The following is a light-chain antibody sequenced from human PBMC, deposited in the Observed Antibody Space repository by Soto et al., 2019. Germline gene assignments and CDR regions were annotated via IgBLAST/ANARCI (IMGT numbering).Light chain of an antibody. CDR2: EVN. CDR1: SSDVGGYNF. Sequence: QSVLTQPPSASGSPGQSVTISCTGTSSDVGGYNFVSWYQHHPGKVPRLMIYEVNKRPSGVPDRFSGSKSGNTASLTVSGLQAEDGADYSCSSYAGSNTFVFGTGTKVTVL. V-gene: IGLV2-8*01. J-gene: IGLJ1*01. CDR3: SSYAGSNTFV.